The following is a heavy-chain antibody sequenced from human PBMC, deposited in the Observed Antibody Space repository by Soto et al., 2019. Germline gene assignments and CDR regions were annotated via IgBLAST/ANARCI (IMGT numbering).Heavy chain of an antibody. CDR1: GFAFKYAR. J-gene: IGHJ3*01. D-gene: IGHD3-16*01. CDR2: IRSNIDGATT. V-gene: IGHV3-15*01. CDR3: TTDWGSGTHYARAFDV. Sequence: PGGSLRLSCAASGFAFKYARMTWVRQAPGKGLEWVGHIRSNIDGATTAYAAPVKGRFTISRDESKNTVDLQMNSLITEDTAVYYCTTDWGSGTHYARAFDVWGHGTMVTVSS.